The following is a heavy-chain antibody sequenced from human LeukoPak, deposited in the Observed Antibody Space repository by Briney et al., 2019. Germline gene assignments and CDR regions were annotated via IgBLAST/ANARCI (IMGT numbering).Heavy chain of an antibody. Sequence: SQTLSLTCAISGDSVSSNGVIWNWIRQSPSRGLEWLGRTYYRSKWYNDYAVSVKSRITINPDTSKNQFSLRLNSVTPDDTAVYYCARDSADLGGFDPWGQGTLVTVSS. D-gene: IGHD3-10*01. V-gene: IGHV6-1*01. J-gene: IGHJ5*02. CDR2: TYYRSKWYN. CDR1: GDSVSSNGVI. CDR3: ARDSADLGGFDP.